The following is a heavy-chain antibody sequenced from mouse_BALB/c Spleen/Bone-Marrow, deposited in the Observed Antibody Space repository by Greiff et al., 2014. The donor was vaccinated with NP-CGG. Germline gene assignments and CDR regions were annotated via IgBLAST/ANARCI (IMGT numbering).Heavy chain of an antibody. J-gene: IGHJ2*01. V-gene: IGHV1-63*01. CDR1: GYAFTNYW. CDR2: IYPGSGNT. CDR3: TRRRSLDY. Sequence: QVPLQQSGTELVRPGTSVKISCKASGYAFTNYWLGWVKQRPGHGLEWIGDIYPGSGNTYYNEKFKGKVTLTADKSSSTAYMQLSGLTSEDSAVYFCTRRRSLDYWGQGTTLTVSS.